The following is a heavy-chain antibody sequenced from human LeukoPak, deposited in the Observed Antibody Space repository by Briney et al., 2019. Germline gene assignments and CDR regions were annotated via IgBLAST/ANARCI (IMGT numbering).Heavy chain of an antibody. D-gene: IGHD3-3*01. CDR1: GFTFSRYW. CDR2: INSDGSTT. Sequence: GGSLRLSCAASGFTFSRYWMHWVRQAPGKGLVWVARINSDGSTTSDADSVKGRFTTSRDNAKNTLYLQMNSLRAEDTAVYYCAKARFSGMGGILSWGQGTMVTVSS. CDR3: AKARFSGMGGILS. J-gene: IGHJ3*01. V-gene: IGHV3-74*01.